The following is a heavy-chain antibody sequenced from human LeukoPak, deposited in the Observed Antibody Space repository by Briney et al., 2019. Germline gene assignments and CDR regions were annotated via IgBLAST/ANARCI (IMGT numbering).Heavy chain of an antibody. CDR3: TTLYGSGSYY. J-gene: IGHJ4*02. D-gene: IGHD3-10*01. Sequence: GGSLRLSCAASTSSVTNAWMSWVRQAPGKGLEWVGRIKSKADGGTTNYAAPVKGRFTISRDASKNTLYLQMNSPKTEDTAVYYCTTLYGSGSYYWGQGTLVTVSS. CDR1: TSSVTNAW. CDR2: IKSKADGGTT. V-gene: IGHV3-15*01.